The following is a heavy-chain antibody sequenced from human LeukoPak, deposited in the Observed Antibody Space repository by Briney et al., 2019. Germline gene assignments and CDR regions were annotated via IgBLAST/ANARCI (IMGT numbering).Heavy chain of an antibody. V-gene: IGHV5-51*01. CDR2: IHPSNSKT. CDR3: ARGGQAVPGQRFDY. CDR1: GYRLSNFW. D-gene: IGHD6-19*01. Sequence: GESLKISCKSSGYRLSNFWIAWVRQMPGKGLEWMGIIHPSNSKTRYSPSFEDEVTISADKSISTVYLQWSSPKTSDSAIYYCARGGQAVPGQRFDYWGQGTLVTVS. J-gene: IGHJ4*02.